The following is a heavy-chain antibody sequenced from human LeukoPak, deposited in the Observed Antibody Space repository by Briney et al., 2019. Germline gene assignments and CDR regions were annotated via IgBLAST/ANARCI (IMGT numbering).Heavy chain of an antibody. CDR2: IYHSGTT. D-gene: IGHD5-12*01. J-gene: IGHJ6*03. CDR3: ARDGGSGYATYYYMDV. CDR1: GYSISSGFY. V-gene: IGHV4-38-2*02. Sequence: SETLSLTCAVSGYSISSGFYWGWIRQPPGKGLDWMGRIYHSGTTYYNPSLKSRVTISVDTSKNQFSLKLTSVTAADTAVYYCARDGGSGYATYYYMDVWGKGTTVTVSS.